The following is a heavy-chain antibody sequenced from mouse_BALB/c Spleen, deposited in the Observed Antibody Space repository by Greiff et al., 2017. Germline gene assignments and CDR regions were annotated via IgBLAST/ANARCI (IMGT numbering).Heavy chain of an antibody. Sequence: QVQLQQSGAELAKPGASVKMSCKASGYTFTSYWMHWVKQRPGQGLEWIGYINPSTGYTEYNQKFKDKATLTADKSSSTAYMQLSSLTSEDSAVYYCARSSYDGYYDWFAYWGQGTLVTVSA. V-gene: IGHV1-7*01. CDR1: GYTFTSYW. D-gene: IGHD2-3*01. CDR2: INPSTGYT. CDR3: ARSSYDGYYDWFAY. J-gene: IGHJ3*01.